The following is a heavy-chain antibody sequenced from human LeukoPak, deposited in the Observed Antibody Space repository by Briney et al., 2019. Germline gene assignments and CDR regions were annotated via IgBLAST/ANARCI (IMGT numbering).Heavy chain of an antibody. J-gene: IGHJ1*01. CDR2: IFHSGST. CDR3: ASGGLVSRYLDH. V-gene: IGHV4-4*02. D-gene: IGHD3-9*01. CDR1: GGSISSSTW. Sequence: SETLTLSCVVSGGSISSSTWWTWVRLPPGKGLEWIGEIFHSGSTNLNPSLKSRLTMSVDESRHQFSLKLTSVTAADTAVYYCASGGLVSRYLDHWGQGTLVTVSS.